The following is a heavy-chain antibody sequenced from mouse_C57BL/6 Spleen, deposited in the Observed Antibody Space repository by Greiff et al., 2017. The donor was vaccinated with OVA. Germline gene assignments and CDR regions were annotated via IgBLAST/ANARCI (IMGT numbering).Heavy chain of an antibody. CDR3: AREALSYYGSSWYFDV. V-gene: IGHV5-16*01. CDR1: GFTFSDYY. J-gene: IGHJ1*03. D-gene: IGHD1-1*01. Sequence: EVQVVESEGGLVQPGSSMKLSCTASGFTFSDYYMAWVRQVPEKGLEWVANINYDGSSTYYLDSLKSRFIISRDNAKNILYLQMSSLKSEDTATYYCAREALSYYGSSWYFDVWGTGTTVTVSS. CDR2: INYDGSST.